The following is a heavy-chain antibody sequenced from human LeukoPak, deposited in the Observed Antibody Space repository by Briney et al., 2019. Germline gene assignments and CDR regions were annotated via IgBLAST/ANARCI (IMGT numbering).Heavy chain of an antibody. CDR2: IYYSGST. CDR1: GGSISSSSYY. V-gene: IGHV4-39*01. D-gene: IGHD3-10*01. CDR3: ARPMVRGVITAPGY. Sequence: SETLSLTCTVSGGSISSSSYYWGWIRQPPGKGLEWIGSIYYSGSTYYNPSLKSRVTISVDTSKNQFSLKLSSVTAADTAVYYCARPMVRGVITAPGYWGQRTLVTVSS. J-gene: IGHJ4*02.